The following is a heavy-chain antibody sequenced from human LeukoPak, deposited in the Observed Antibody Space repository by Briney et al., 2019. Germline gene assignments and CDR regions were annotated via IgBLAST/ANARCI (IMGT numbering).Heavy chain of an antibody. Sequence: RAGGSLRLSCAASGFTFSNYAMSWVRQAPGKGLEWVSAISGSDGNTFYGDSVKGRFTISRDNSKNTLSLQMNNLRAEDTALYYCARDSSVPYGITDWGQGTLVTVSS. D-gene: IGHD4-17*01. CDR1: GFTFSNYA. CDR2: ISGSDGNT. CDR3: ARDSSVPYGITD. V-gene: IGHV3-23*01. J-gene: IGHJ4*02.